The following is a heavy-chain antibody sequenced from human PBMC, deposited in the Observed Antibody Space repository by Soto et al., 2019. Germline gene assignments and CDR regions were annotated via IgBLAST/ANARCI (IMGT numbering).Heavy chain of an antibody. J-gene: IGHJ6*02. CDR2: ISSSSSYI. CDR3: ARAGVMTTVTIAYYYGMDV. V-gene: IGHV3-21*01. D-gene: IGHD4-17*01. Sequence: GGSLRLSCAASGFTFSSYSMNWVRQAPGKXLEWVSSISSSSSYIYYADSVKGRFTISRDNAKNSLYLQMNSLRAEDTAVYYCARAGVMTTVTIAYYYGMDVWGQGTTVTVSS. CDR1: GFTFSSYS.